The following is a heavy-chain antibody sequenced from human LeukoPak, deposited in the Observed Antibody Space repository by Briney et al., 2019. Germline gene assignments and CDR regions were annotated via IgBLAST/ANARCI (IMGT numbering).Heavy chain of an antibody. CDR1: GYTFTSYG. J-gene: IGHJ4*02. CDR2: ISAYNGNT. D-gene: IGHD5-24*01. CDR3: ARGRVEMATITEDYYFDY. Sequence: ASVKVSCKASGYTFTSYGISWVRQAPGQGLEWMGWISAYNGNTNYAQKLQGRVTMTTDTSTSTAYMELRSLRSDDTAVYYCARGRVEMATITEDYYFDYWGQGTLVTVSP. V-gene: IGHV1-18*01.